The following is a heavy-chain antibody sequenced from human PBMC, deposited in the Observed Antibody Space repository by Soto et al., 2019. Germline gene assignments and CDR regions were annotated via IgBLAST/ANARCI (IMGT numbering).Heavy chain of an antibody. CDR2: IIPSFGTA. D-gene: IGHD6-13*01. CDR1: GGTFSSYA. CDR3: ARVAGYSSSWYSFDS. J-gene: IGHJ4*02. V-gene: IGHV1-69*12. Sequence: QVQLVQSGAEVKKPGSSVKVSCKASGGTFSSYAISWVRQAPGQGLEWMGGIIPSFGTANYAQKFQGRVTLTADESTSTASMELSSLRSEDTAVYYCARVAGYSSSWYSFDSWGQGTLVTVSS.